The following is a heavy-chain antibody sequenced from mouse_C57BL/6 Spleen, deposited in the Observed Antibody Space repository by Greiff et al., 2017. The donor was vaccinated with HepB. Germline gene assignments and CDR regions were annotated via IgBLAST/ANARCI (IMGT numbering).Heavy chain of an antibody. V-gene: IGHV1-26*01. Sequence: EVQLQQSGPELVKPGASVKISCKASGYTFTDYYMNWVKQSHGKSLEWIGDINPNNGGTSYNQKFKGKATLTVDKSSSTAYMELRSLTSEDSAVYYCARSDYGSSYKAMDYWGQGTSVTVSS. J-gene: IGHJ4*01. CDR3: ARSDYGSSYKAMDY. CDR1: GYTFTDYY. D-gene: IGHD1-1*01. CDR2: INPNNGGT.